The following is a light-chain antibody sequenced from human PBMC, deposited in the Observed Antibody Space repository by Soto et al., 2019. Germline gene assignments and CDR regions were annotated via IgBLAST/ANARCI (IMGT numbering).Light chain of an antibody. CDR1: SSDVGGYNS. J-gene: IGLJ2*01. CDR3: SSYASSNKGVV. V-gene: IGLV2-8*01. CDR2: EVS. Sequence: QSVLTQPPSASGSPGQSVTISCTGTSSDVGGYNSVSWCQQYPGKAPKLMIYEVSKRPSGVPDRFSGSKSGNTASLTVSGLQAEDEADYYCSSYASSNKGVVFGGGTKLTVL.